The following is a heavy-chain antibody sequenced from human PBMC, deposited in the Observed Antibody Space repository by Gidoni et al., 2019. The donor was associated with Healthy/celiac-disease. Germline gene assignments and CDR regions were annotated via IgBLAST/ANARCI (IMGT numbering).Heavy chain of an antibody. Sequence: QLQLQESGPGLVKPSETLSLTCTVPGGSISRSSYYWGWIRQPPGKGLEWIGSIYYSGSPYYNPSLKSRVTISVDTSKNQFSLKLSSVTAADTAVYYCARHRITMVRGVIGVHNWFDPWGQGTLVTVSS. CDR3: ARHRITMVRGVIGVHNWFDP. CDR1: GGSISRSSYY. J-gene: IGHJ5*02. D-gene: IGHD3-10*01. V-gene: IGHV4-39*01. CDR2: IYYSGSP.